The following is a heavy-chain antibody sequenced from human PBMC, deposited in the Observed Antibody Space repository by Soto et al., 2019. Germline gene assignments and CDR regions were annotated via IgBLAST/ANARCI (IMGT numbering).Heavy chain of an antibody. V-gene: IGHV3-74*01. CDR1: GFTFSGYW. CDR3: TRVVVGSYGYFDY. CDR2: ISSDGITT. J-gene: IGHJ4*02. Sequence: LRLSCVASGFTFSGYWMHWVRQVPGKGLVWVSRISSDGITTTYADSVKGRFTISRDNAKNTLYLQMNSLRAEDTAMYYCTRVVVGSYGYFDYWGQGALVTVSS. D-gene: IGHD2-15*01.